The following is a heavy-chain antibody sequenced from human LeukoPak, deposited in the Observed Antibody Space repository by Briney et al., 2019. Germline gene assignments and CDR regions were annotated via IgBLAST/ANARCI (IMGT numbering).Heavy chain of an antibody. Sequence: SETLSLTCTVSGGSISSYYWSWIRQPAGKGLEWIGRIHTSGSTNYNPSLKSRVTMSADTSKNQFSLKLSSVTAADTAVYYCARGKFQWLVPNRIYYFDYWGQGTLVTVSS. CDR3: ARGKFQWLVPNRIYYFDY. CDR2: IHTSGST. J-gene: IGHJ4*02. CDR1: GGSISSYY. V-gene: IGHV4-4*07. D-gene: IGHD6-19*01.